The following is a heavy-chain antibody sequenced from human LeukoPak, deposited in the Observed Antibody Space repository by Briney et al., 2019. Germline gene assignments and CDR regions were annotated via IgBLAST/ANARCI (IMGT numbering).Heavy chain of an antibody. J-gene: IGHJ6*03. CDR3: AREYYYGSGSYSPYYYYYYMDV. V-gene: IGHV4-4*07. Sequence: SETLSLTCTVSGGSISSYYWSWIRQPAGKGLEWIGRIYTSGSTNYNPSLKSRVTMSVDTSKNQFSLKLSSVTAADTAVYYCAREYYYGSGSYSPYYYYYYMDVWGKGTTVTISS. CDR2: IYTSGST. CDR1: GGSISSYY. D-gene: IGHD3-10*01.